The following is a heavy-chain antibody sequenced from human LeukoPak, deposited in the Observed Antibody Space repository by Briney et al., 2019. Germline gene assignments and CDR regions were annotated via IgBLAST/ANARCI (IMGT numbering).Heavy chain of an antibody. J-gene: IGHJ5*02. CDR3: VRDRAEGRSWVECDA. D-gene: IGHD1-26*01. CDR2: FYSDGGI. CDR1: GFTVTSYG. V-gene: IGHV3-66*02. Sequence: GGSLRLSCAASGFTVTSYGMSWVRQAPGKGPEWVSVFYSDGGIRYTDSVQGRFTISRDDSENTLYLQMNNLRVEDAAIYYCVRDRAEGRSWVECDAWGQGVLVTVSS.